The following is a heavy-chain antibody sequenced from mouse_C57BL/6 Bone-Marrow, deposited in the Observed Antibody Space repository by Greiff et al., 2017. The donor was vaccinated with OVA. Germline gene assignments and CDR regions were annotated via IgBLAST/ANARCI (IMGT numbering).Heavy chain of an antibody. Sequence: QVQLQQSGPGLVQPSQSLSITCTVSGFSLTSYGVHWVRQPPGKGLEWLGVLWSGGSTDYNAAFISRLSISKDNSKSQVFFKMNSLQADDTAIYYCAKCDGYPAWFAYWGQGTLVTVSA. J-gene: IGHJ3*01. CDR1: GFSLTSYG. D-gene: IGHD2-3*01. CDR3: AKCDGYPAWFAY. V-gene: IGHV2-4*01. CDR2: LWSGGST.